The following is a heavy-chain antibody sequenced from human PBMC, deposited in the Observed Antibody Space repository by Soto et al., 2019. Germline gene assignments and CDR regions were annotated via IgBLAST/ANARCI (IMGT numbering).Heavy chain of an antibody. CDR1: GFTFSSYW. D-gene: IGHD6-13*01. V-gene: IGHV3-74*01. CDR2: INSDGSST. J-gene: IGHJ5*02. CDR3: ARVASSSWHWNWFDP. Sequence: EVQLVESGGGLVQPGGSLRLSCAASGFTFSSYWMHWVRQAPGKGLVWVSRINSDGSSTSYADSVKGRFTISRDKAKNTLYLQMNSLRAEDTAVYYCARVASSSWHWNWFDPWGQGTLVTVSS.